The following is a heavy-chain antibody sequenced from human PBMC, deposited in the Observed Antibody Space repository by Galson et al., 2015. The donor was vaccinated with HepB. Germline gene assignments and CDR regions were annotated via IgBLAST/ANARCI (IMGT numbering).Heavy chain of an antibody. CDR2: IYPGDSDT. CDR1: GYSFTSYW. CDR3: ARQSSGWYSWGAFDI. Sequence: QSGAEVKKPGESLKISCKGSGYSFTSYWIGWVRQMPGKGLEWMGIIYPGDSDTRYSLSFQGQVTISADKSISTAYLQWSSLKASDTAMYYCARQSSGWYSWGAFDIWGQGTMVTVSS. V-gene: IGHV5-51*01. J-gene: IGHJ3*02. D-gene: IGHD6-19*01.